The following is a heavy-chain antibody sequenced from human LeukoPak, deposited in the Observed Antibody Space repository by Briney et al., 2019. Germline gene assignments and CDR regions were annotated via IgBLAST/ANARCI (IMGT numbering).Heavy chain of an antibody. CDR1: GFTFSTYA. V-gene: IGHV3-21*01. CDR2: ISSTSNYI. J-gene: IGHJ6*03. Sequence: GGSLRLSCAASGFTFSTYAISWVRQAPGKGLEWVSCISSTSNYIFYADSVRGRFTISRDNAKNSLYLQMDSLRAEDTAVYYCARGVKSRVVPLATASLDYYYYMDVWGKGTTVTVSS. CDR3: ARGVKSRVVPLATASLDYYYYMDV. D-gene: IGHD2-2*01.